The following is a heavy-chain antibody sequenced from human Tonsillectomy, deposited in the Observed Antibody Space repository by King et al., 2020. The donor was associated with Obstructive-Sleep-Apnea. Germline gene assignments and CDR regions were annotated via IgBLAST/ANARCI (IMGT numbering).Heavy chain of an antibody. J-gene: IGHJ5*02. Sequence: VQLVESGGALVQPGGSLRLSCAASGFTFSNFAMTWVRHAPGKGLEWVSTLSGSGGSTYIADSVKGRFTISRDNSNDTLYLQMSSLRADDTAVYYCAKDRLGRPSLETWGQGTLVIVSS. CDR2: LSGSGGST. D-gene: IGHD5-24*01. V-gene: IGHV3-23*04. CDR1: GFTFSNFA. CDR3: AKDRLGRPSLET.